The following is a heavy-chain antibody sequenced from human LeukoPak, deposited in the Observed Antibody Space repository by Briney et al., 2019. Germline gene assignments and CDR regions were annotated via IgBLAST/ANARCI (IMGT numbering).Heavy chain of an antibody. Sequence: SETLSLTCTVSGGSISSYYWSWIRQPPGKGLEWIGYIYYSGSTNYNPSLKSRVTISVDTSKNQFSLKLSSATAADTAVYYCARQYSDILTGYHRGELYWYFDLWGRGTLVTVSS. V-gene: IGHV4-59*01. CDR2: IYYSGST. CDR1: GGSISSYY. D-gene: IGHD3-9*01. J-gene: IGHJ2*01. CDR3: ARQYSDILTGYHRGELYWYFDL.